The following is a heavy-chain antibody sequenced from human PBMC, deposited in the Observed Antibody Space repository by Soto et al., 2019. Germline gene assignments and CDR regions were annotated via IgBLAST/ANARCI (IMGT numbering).Heavy chain of an antibody. CDR3: AKVLKGLVMTWYFDY. D-gene: IGHD3-9*01. CDR2: ISWDGGST. V-gene: IGHV3-43*01. Sequence: GGSLRLSCAASGFTFDDYTMHWVRQAPGKGLEWVSLISWDGGSTYYADSVKGRFTISRDNSKNSLYLQMNRLRTEDTVLYYCAKVLKGLVMTWYFDYWGQGTLVTVSS. CDR1: GFTFDDYT. J-gene: IGHJ4*02.